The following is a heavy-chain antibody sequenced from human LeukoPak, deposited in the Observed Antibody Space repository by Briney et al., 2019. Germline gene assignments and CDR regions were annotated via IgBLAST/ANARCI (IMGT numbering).Heavy chain of an antibody. CDR2: IYYSGST. CDR1: GGSISSYY. CDR3: ARHSFYWYFDL. D-gene: IGHD2-2*01. J-gene: IGHJ2*01. V-gene: IGHV4-59*08. Sequence: SETLSPTCTVSGGSISSYYWSWIRQPPGKGLEWIGYIYYSGSTNYNPSLKSRVTISVDTSKNQFSLKLSSVTAADTAVYYCARHSFYWYFDLWGRGTLVTVSS.